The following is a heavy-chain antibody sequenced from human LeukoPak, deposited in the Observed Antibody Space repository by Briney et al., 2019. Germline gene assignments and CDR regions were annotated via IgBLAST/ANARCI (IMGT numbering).Heavy chain of an antibody. V-gene: IGHV4-39*02. CDR1: GGSISSGDYY. Sequence: SETLSLTCSVSGGSISSGDYYWGWIRQPPGKGLEWMGSMFHGGTTYYNPSLKSRLTISVDTSKNQFSLKLSSVTAADTAVYYCAREYDFWSGYRWFDPWGQGTLVTVSS. J-gene: IGHJ5*02. CDR3: AREYDFWSGYRWFDP. CDR2: MFHGGTT. D-gene: IGHD3-3*01.